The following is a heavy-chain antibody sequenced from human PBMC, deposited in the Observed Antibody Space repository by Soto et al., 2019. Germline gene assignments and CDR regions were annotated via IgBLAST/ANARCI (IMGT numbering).Heavy chain of an antibody. J-gene: IGHJ4*02. V-gene: IGHV4-30-4*01. CDR2: MYYSGST. Sequence: QVQLQESGPGLVKPSQTLSLTYTVSGGSISSGDYYWSWIRQPPGKGLEWIGYMYYSGSTYYNPSLKSRVTISVDTSKNQFSLKLSSVTAADTAVYYCARWLGYGPHFDYWGQGTLVTVSS. CDR1: GGSISSGDYY. D-gene: IGHD5-12*01. CDR3: ARWLGYGPHFDY.